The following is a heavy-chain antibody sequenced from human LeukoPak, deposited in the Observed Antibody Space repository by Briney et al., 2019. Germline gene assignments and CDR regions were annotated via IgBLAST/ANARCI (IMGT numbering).Heavy chain of an antibody. V-gene: IGHV4-59*01. CDR3: ARAYGYCSSTSCLYYYYGMDV. Sequence: SSETLSLTCTVSGGSISSYYWSWIRQPPGKGLEWIGYIYYSGSTNYNPSLRSRVTISVDTSKSQFFLKLSSVTAADTAVYYCARAYGYCSSTSCLYYYYGMDVWGQGTTVTVSS. J-gene: IGHJ6*02. D-gene: IGHD2-2*03. CDR1: GGSISSYY. CDR2: IYYSGST.